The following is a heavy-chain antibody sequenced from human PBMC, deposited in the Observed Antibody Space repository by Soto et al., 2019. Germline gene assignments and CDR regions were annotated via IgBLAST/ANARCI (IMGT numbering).Heavy chain of an antibody. CDR2: INHSGST. CDR1: GGSFSGYY. J-gene: IGHJ6*02. V-gene: IGHV4-34*01. D-gene: IGHD2-2*01. CDR3: ARHEAITGYGTSSGYGMDV. Sequence: PSETLSLTCAVYGGSFSGYYWSWIRQPPGKGLEWIGEINHSGSTNYNPSLKSRVTISVDTSKNHFSLKLSSVTAADTAVYYCARHEAITGYGTSSGYGMDVWGQGTTVTVSS.